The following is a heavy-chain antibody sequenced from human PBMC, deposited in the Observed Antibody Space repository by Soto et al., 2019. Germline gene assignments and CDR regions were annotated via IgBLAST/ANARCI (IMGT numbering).Heavy chain of an antibody. D-gene: IGHD3-22*01. V-gene: IGHV5-10-1*01. CDR2: IDPSDSYT. J-gene: IGHJ5*02. CDR1: GYSFTNYW. CDR3: AREGFYYESSGYYRGPWFAP. Sequence: RGESLKISCKGSGYSFTNYWISWVRQMPGKGLEWMGRIDPSDSYTNYSPSFQGHVTISADKSIRTAYLQWSSLKASATAMYYCAREGFYYESSGYYRGPWFAPWGQGTLVPVSS.